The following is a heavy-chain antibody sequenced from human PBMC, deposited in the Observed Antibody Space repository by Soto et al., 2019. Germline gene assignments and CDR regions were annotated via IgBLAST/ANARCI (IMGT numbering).Heavy chain of an antibody. J-gene: IGHJ4*02. V-gene: IGHV3-23*01. D-gene: IGHD2-15*01. CDR3: PRLGSCYIISVAH. Sequence: EVQLLESGGGLVQPGGSLRLSCAASGFTFNAYDMTWVRQAPGKGLEWVSAIGGSGGTRYSAASVKGWFTISSDNSKTPFDLQMTRLRVEDPAVYYCPRLGSCYIISVAHWGKGIL. CDR2: IGGSGGTR. CDR1: GFTFNAYD.